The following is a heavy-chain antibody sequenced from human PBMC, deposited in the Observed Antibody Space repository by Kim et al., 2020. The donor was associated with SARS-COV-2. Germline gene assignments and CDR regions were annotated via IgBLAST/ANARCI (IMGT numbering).Heavy chain of an antibody. V-gene: IGHV1-46*01. CDR3: AVAAGYGGGGCYILDY. J-gene: IGHJ4*02. CDR2: LNPSGGST. D-gene: IGHD2-8*02. CDR1: GYTFTRHF. Sequence: ASVKVSCKASGYTFTRHFVHWVRQARGQGLEGMGMLNPSGGSTRYAQKFQGRVTMTRDVSTSTVYMEVSSLSSEDTAVYFFAVAAGYGGGGCYILDYWCQ.